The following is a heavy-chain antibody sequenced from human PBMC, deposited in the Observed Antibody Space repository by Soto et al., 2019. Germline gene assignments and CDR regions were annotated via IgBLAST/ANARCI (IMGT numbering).Heavy chain of an antibody. J-gene: IGHJ6*02. V-gene: IGHV1-69*13. CDR2: IIPIFGTA. D-gene: IGHD6-13*01. CDR3: AREGMRDIAAAGVSYYGMDV. CDR1: GGTFSSYA. Sequence: SVKVSCKASGGTFSSYAISWVRQAPGQGLEWMGGIIPIFGTANYAQKFQGRVTITADESTSTAYMELSSLRSEDTAVYYCAREGMRDIAAAGVSYYGMDVWGQGTTVTVS.